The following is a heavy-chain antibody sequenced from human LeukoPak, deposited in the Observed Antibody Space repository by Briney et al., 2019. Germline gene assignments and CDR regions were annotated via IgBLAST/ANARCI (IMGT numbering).Heavy chain of an antibody. J-gene: IGHJ6*03. Sequence: SVKVSCKASGGTFSSYAISWVRQAPGQGLEWMGGIIPIFGTANYAQKFQGRVTITADESTSTAYMELSSLRSEDTAVYYCARVLTPSGYFGYYYYYMDVWGKGTTVTVSS. CDR3: ARVLTPSGYFGYYYYYMDV. CDR2: IIPIFGTA. CDR1: GGTFSSYA. D-gene: IGHD3-3*01. V-gene: IGHV1-69*01.